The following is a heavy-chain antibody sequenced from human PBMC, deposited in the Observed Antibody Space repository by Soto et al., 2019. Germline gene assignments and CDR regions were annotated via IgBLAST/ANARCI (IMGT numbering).Heavy chain of an antibody. CDR3: ARRLGYCSGGSYSYYFDY. CDR2: IYYSGST. Sequence: SETLSLTCTVSGCSISSYYWSWIRQPPGKGLEWIGYIYYSGSTNYNPSLKSRVTISVDTSKNQFSLKLSSVTAADTAVYYCARRLGYCSGGSYSYYFDYWGQGTLVTVSS. D-gene: IGHD2-15*01. V-gene: IGHV4-59*08. CDR1: GCSISSYY. J-gene: IGHJ4*02.